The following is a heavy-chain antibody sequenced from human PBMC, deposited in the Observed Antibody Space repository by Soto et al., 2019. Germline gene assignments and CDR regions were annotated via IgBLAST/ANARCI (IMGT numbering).Heavy chain of an antibody. CDR2: INWKSDI. V-gene: IGHV3-9*01. Sequence: PGGSLRLSXAVSGFTFDDNAMHWVRQAPEKGLEWVSGINWKSDIGYADSVKGRFTISRDNAENSLYLQMNSLRAEDTALYYCAISQHRGGRTTFIYWGQGTQVTVSS. CDR1: GFTFDDNA. D-gene: IGHD3-16*01. CDR3: AISQHRGGRTTFIY. J-gene: IGHJ4*02.